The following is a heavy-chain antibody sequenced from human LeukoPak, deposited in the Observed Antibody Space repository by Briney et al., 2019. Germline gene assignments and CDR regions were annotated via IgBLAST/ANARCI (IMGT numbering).Heavy chain of an antibody. Sequence: GGSLRLSCAASGFSVSSSYMSWVRQAPGKGLEWVSVIYSGGSTYYADSVKGRFIISRDNSKNTLYLQMNSLRAEDTAVYYCARGPQLYCSGGSCYFSAFDIWGQGTMVTVSS. D-gene: IGHD2-15*01. V-gene: IGHV3-66*01. CDR2: IYSGGST. CDR1: GFSVSSSY. J-gene: IGHJ3*02. CDR3: ARGPQLYCSGGSCYFSAFDI.